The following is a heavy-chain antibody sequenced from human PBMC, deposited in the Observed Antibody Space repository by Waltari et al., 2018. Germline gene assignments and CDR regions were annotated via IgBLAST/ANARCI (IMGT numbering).Heavy chain of an antibody. CDR1: GYSISSGYY. CDR2: INHSGST. Sequence: QVQLQASGPGLVKPSETLSLTCAVSGYSISSGYYWGWTRQPPGKGLEWMGSINHSGSTSYNPSLKSRVTRSVDTSKSRFSLKLSSVPAADTAVYYCARDLVTTDTRFDYWGQGTLVTVSS. V-gene: IGHV4-38-2*02. CDR3: ARDLVTTDTRFDY. J-gene: IGHJ4*02. D-gene: IGHD4-4*01.